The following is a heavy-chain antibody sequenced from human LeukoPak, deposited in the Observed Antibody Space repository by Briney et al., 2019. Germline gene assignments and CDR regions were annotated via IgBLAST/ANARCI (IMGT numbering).Heavy chain of an antibody. D-gene: IGHD3-9*01. Sequence: ASVKVSCKVSGYTLTELSTHWVRQAPGKGLEWMGGFDPEDGETIYAQKFQGRVTMTEDTSTDTAYMELSSLRSEDTAVYYCATTGYYDILTGYRAFDYWGQGTLVTVSS. J-gene: IGHJ4*02. CDR3: ATTGYYDILTGYRAFDY. CDR2: FDPEDGET. CDR1: GYTLTELS. V-gene: IGHV1-24*01.